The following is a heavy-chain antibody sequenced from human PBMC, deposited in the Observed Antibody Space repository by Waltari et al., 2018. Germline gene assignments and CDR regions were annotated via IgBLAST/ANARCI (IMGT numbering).Heavy chain of an antibody. CDR2: ISYDGRHK. CDR3: ARGRVDTRASGGYFDY. J-gene: IGHJ4*02. Sequence: QVQLVESGGGVVQPGRSLRLSCTASGFTFSNYAMHWVRQAPGKGLEWVTVISYDGRHKCYGCAVKGRFTCAGDNSKSRLYLQMNSLRAEDTSIYYCARGRVDTRASGGYFDYWGQGTLVTVSS. CDR1: GFTFSNYA. V-gene: IGHV3-30*04. D-gene: IGHD5-18*01.